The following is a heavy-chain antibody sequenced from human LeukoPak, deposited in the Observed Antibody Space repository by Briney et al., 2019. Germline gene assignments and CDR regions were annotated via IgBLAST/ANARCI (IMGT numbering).Heavy chain of an antibody. D-gene: IGHD5-18*01. CDR3: ARDGDSYGLVDY. CDR1: GFTFSSYS. CDR2: ISSSSSYI. J-gene: IGHJ4*02. V-gene: IGHV3-21*01. Sequence: GGSLRLSCAASGFTFSSYSMNWVRQAPGKGLEWVSSISSSSSYIYYADSVKGRFTISRDNARNSLYLQVNSLRAEDTAVYYCARDGDSYGLVDYWGQGTLVTVSS.